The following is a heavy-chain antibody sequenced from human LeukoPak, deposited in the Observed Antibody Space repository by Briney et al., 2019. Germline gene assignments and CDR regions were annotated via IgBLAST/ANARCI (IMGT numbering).Heavy chain of an antibody. CDR3: ARGTPSGWYGAVY. CDR2: IYYSGST. Sequence: SETLSLTCTVSGGSINTYYWSWIRQPPGKGLEWIGYIYYSGSTNYNPSLKSRVTISVDTSKNQFSLKLSSVTAADTAVYYCARGTPSGWYGAVYWGQGTLVTVSS. J-gene: IGHJ4*02. D-gene: IGHD6-19*01. CDR1: GGSINTYY. V-gene: IGHV4-59*01.